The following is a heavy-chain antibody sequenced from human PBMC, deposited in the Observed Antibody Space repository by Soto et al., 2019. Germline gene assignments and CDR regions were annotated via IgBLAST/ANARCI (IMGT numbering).Heavy chain of an antibody. CDR3: ARDFYYDSSGYYYHVY. J-gene: IGHJ4*02. CDR2: IIPIFGTA. CDR1: GGTFSSYA. V-gene: IGHV1-69*13. Sequence: SVKVSCKASGGTFSSYAISWVRQAPGQGLEWMGGIIPIFGTANYAQKFQGRVTITADESTSTAYMELSSLRSEDTAVYYCARDFYYDSSGYYYHVYWGQGTLVTSPQ. D-gene: IGHD3-22*01.